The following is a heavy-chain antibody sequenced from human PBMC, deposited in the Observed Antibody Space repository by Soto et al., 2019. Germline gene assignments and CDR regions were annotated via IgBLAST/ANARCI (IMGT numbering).Heavy chain of an antibody. CDR3: ARDYYYGSGSPTKPFDY. CDR2: TYYRSKWYN. CDR1: GDSVSRNSAA. D-gene: IGHD3-10*01. V-gene: IGHV6-1*01. J-gene: IGHJ4*02. Sequence: SETLSLTCAISGDSVSRNSAAWNWIRQSPSRGLEWLGRTYYRSKWYNDYAVSVKSRITINPDTSKNQFSLQLNSVTPEDTAVYYCARDYYYGSGSPTKPFDYWGQGTLVTVSS.